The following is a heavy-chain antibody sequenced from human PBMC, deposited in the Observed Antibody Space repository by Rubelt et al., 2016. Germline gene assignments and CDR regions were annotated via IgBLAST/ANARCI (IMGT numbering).Heavy chain of an antibody. CDR2: IKEDGSEK. J-gene: IGHJ4*02. CDR3: AIGGNSIF. Sequence: EVQLVESGGGLVQPGGSLRLSCAASGFTFNDYWVTWVRQAPEKGLEWVANIKEDGSEKYYVDSVKGRFTISRDNAKNSLYRQMNSRRADDTAVYYCAIGGNSIFWGQGTLVTVSS. V-gene: IGHV3-7*02. D-gene: IGHD4-23*01. CDR1: GFTFNDYW.